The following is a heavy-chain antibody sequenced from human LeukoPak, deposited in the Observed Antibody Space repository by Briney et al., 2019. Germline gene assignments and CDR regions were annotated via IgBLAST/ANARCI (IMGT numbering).Heavy chain of an antibody. CDR3: ARDPPYSSSWYGFDY. CDR2: ISSSGSTI. V-gene: IGHV3-11*01. D-gene: IGHD6-13*01. CDR1: GFTFSDYH. J-gene: IGHJ4*02. Sequence: GGSLRLSCAASGFTFSDYHMSWIRQAPGKGLEWVSYISSSGSTIYYADSVKGRFTISRDNAKNSLYLQMNSLRAEDTAVYYCARDPPYSSSWYGFDYWGQGTLVTVSS.